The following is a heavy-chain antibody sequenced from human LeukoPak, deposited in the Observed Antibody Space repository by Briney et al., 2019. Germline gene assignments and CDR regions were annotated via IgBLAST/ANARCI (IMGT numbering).Heavy chain of an antibody. V-gene: IGHV3-7*01. Sequence: PGGSLRLSCAASGFTFSSNWMSWVRQAPGKGLEWVANIDQRGSEKYYVDSVKGRFTISRDNAKNSVYLQMNSLRAEDTAIYYRVRGFDEFDSGGYPTWFDSWAQGTLVTVSS. J-gene: IGHJ5*01. D-gene: IGHD3-22*01. CDR1: GFTFSSNW. CDR2: IDQRGSEK. CDR3: VRGFDEFDSGGYPTWFDS.